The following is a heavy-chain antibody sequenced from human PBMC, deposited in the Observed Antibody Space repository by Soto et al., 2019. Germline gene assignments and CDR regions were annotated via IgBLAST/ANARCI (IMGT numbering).Heavy chain of an antibody. CDR1: DDSLTTNKYA. D-gene: IGHD3-10*01. Sequence: SETLSLTCTVSDDSLTTNKYAWTWIRQNPEKGLEWIGYVYSNGNTRSSPSLQSRVSMSVDTSKSHFSLRLSSVTAADTAVYFCARASYFRPSGSYYFVSWGQGALVTVSS. CDR2: VYSNGNT. V-gene: IGHV4-31*03. J-gene: IGHJ4*02. CDR3: ARASYFRPSGSYYFVS.